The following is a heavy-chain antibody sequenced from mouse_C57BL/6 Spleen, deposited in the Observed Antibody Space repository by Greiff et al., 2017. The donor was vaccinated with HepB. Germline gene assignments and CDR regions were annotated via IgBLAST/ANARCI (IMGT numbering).Heavy chain of an antibody. CDR3: ARLDSSGYPYYFDY. J-gene: IGHJ2*01. CDR1: GYSFTDYN. D-gene: IGHD3-2*02. CDR2: IKPNYGTT. V-gene: IGHV1-39*01. Sequence: EVQLQQSGPELVKPGASVKISCKASGYSFTDYNMNWVKQSNGKSLEWIGVIKPNYGTTSYNQKFKGKATLTVDQSSSTAYMQLNSLTSEDSAVYYCARLDSSGYPYYFDYWGQGTTLTVSS.